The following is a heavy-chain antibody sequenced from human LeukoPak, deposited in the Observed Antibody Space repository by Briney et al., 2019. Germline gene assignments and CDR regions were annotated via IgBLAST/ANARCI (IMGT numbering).Heavy chain of an antibody. Sequence: GGSLRLSCAASGFTFDDYGMSWVRQAPRRGLEWVSGINWNGGGTGYADSVKGRFTISRDNAKNSLYLQMNSLRAEDTAVYYCAKWGSSSLSGYWGQGTLVTVSS. J-gene: IGHJ4*02. CDR3: AKWGSSSLSGY. CDR1: GFTFDDYG. D-gene: IGHD3-16*01. CDR2: INWNGGGT. V-gene: IGHV3-20*04.